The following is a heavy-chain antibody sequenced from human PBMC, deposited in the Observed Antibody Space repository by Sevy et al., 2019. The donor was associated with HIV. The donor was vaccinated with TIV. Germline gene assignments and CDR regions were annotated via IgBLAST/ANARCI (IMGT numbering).Heavy chain of an antibody. J-gene: IGHJ4*02. CDR1: GFSFSDYW. D-gene: IGHD3-10*01. CDR3: AKVLMGGFGELLSY. Sequence: GGSLRLSCEASGFSFSDYWMTWVRQAPGKGLDWVANIKEDGSEKKYVDSVKGRFTISRDNAKNSLYLQMNSLRVEDTAVYYWAKVLMGGFGELLSYWGQGIMVTVSS. CDR2: IKEDGSEK. V-gene: IGHV3-7*01.